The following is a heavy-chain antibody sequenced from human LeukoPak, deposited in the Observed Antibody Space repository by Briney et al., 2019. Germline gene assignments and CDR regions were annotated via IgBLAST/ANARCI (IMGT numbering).Heavy chain of an antibody. CDR1: GFTFSSYS. CDR2: ISSSSSYI. J-gene: IGHJ6*02. CDR3: ARDRGAAAGPYYYYYGTDV. V-gene: IGHV3-21*01. Sequence: GGSLRLSCAASGFTFSSYSMNWVRQAPGKGLEWVSSISSSSSYIYYADSVKGRFTISRDNAKNSLYLQMNSLRAEDTAVYYCARDRGAAAGPYYYYYGTDVWGQGTTVTVSS. D-gene: IGHD6-13*01.